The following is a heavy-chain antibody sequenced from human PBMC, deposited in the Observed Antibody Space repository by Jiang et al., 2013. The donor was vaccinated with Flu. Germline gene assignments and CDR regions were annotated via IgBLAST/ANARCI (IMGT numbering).Heavy chain of an antibody. V-gene: IGHV1-46*01. CDR2: INPSGGST. Sequence: KASGYTFTSYYMHWVRQAPGQGLEWMGIINPSGGSTSYAQKFQGRVTMTRDTSTSTVYMELSSLRSEDTAVYYCARDVQGDGTFDYWGQGTLVTVSS. CDR3: ARDVQGDGTFDY. CDR1: GYTFTSYY. D-gene: IGHD3-10*02. J-gene: IGHJ4*02.